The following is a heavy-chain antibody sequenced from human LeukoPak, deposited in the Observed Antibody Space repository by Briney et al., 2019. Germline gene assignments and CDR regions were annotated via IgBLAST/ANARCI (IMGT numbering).Heavy chain of an antibody. CDR1: GFTFSRYG. D-gene: IGHD2-2*01. CDR2: IANDGKDK. Sequence: GRSLRLSCAASGFTFSRYGLHWVRQAPGKGLEWVAVIANDGKDKKYADSVKGRFTISRDNSKSTLYLQMNSLRAEDTAVYYCAKDQQVGAAAYYFDSWGQGTLVTVSS. V-gene: IGHV3-30*18. J-gene: IGHJ4*02. CDR3: AKDQQVGAAAYYFDS.